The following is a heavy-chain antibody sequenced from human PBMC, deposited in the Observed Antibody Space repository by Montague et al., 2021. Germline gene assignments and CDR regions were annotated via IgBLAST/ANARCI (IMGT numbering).Heavy chain of an antibody. CDR3: ARTSASSDY. J-gene: IGHJ4*02. Sequence: WNNDYAVSVNSRITINPDTSKNQISLQLNSVTPEDTAVYYCARTSASSDYWGQGTLVTVSS. V-gene: IGHV6-1*01. CDR2: WNN. D-gene: IGHD1-26*01.